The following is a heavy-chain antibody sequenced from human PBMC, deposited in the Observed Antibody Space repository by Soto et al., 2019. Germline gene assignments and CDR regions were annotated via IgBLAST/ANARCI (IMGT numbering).Heavy chain of an antibody. V-gene: IGHV4-4*07. CDR3: ARDRRRYCGGDCYLNWFDS. CDR2: IYTSGST. D-gene: IGHD2-21*02. J-gene: IGHJ5*01. Sequence: SETLSLTCAVYGGSFSGYYWSWIRQPPGKGLEWIGRIYTSGSTNYNPSLKSRVTMSIDTSKSQFSLKLSSVTAADTAVYYCARDRRRYCGGDCYLNWFDSWGQGTLVTVSS. CDR1: GGSFSGYY.